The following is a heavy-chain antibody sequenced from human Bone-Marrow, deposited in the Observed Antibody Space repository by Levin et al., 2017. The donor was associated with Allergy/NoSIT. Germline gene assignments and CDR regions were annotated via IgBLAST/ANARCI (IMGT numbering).Heavy chain of an antibody. Sequence: PSETLSLSCSVSDDSMTSKNYYWAWIRQPPGKGLEWIGSIYYTGKTYYSPSLKSRVTISADSSGGSSKRQFSLRLTSVIAADTAIYYCARLRVGCTGVPCRRHFDSWGQGILVTVSS. D-gene: IGHD2-8*02. CDR2: IYYTGKT. CDR1: DDSMTSKNYY. V-gene: IGHV4-39*01. J-gene: IGHJ4*02. CDR3: ARLRVGCTGVPCRRHFDS.